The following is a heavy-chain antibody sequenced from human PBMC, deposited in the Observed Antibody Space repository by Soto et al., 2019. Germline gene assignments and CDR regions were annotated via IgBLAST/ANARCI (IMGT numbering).Heavy chain of an antibody. CDR2: IYYSGST. CDR1: GGSISSGGYY. J-gene: IGHJ3*02. V-gene: IGHV4-31*03. Sequence: SETLSLTCTVSGGSISSGGYYWSWIRQHPGKGLEWIGYIYYSGSTYYNPSLKSRVTISVDTSKNQFSLKLSSVTAADTAAYYCARGPNDAFDIWGQGTMVTVSS. CDR3: ARGPNDAFDI.